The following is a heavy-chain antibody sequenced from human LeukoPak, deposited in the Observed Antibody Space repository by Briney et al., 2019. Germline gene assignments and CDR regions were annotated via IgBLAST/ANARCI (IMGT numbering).Heavy chain of an antibody. J-gene: IGHJ4*02. D-gene: IGHD3-10*01. Sequence: SVKVSCKASGGTYSSYAISWVRQAPGQGLEWMGGLITIFGTANYAQKFQGRVTITADESTSTAYMELSSLRSEDTAVYYCAGGYYGSGSLDYWGQGTLVTVSS. V-gene: IGHV1-69*01. CDR2: LITIFGTA. CDR1: GGTYSSYA. CDR3: AGGYYGSGSLDY.